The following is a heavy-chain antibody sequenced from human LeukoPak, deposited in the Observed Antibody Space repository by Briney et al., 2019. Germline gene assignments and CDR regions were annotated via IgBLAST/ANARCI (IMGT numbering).Heavy chain of an antibody. V-gene: IGHV4-39*01. CDR2: IYYSGST. CDR1: GGSISSSSYY. J-gene: IGHJ4*02. CDR3: ARQRDNCSGGSCYYDY. D-gene: IGHD2-15*01. Sequence: PSETLSLTCTVSGGSISSSSYYWGWIRQPPGKGLEWIGSIYYSGSTYYNPSLKSRVTISVDTSKNQFSLKLSSVTAADTAVYYCARQRDNCSGGSCYYDYWGQGTLVTVSS.